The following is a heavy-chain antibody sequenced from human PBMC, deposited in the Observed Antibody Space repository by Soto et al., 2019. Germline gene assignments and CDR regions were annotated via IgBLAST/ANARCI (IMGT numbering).Heavy chain of an antibody. J-gene: IGHJ4*02. D-gene: IGHD6-6*01. Sequence: GGSLRLSCAASGFAFSNYAMHWVRQAPGKVLEWVSSISTSIDATYYADSVKGRFTISRDDSKNTLYLQMNSLRAEDSAVYYCAKDRTVAARNFDYWGQGXQVTVYS. V-gene: IGHV3-23*01. CDR2: ISTSIDAT. CDR1: GFAFSNYA. CDR3: AKDRTVAARNFDY.